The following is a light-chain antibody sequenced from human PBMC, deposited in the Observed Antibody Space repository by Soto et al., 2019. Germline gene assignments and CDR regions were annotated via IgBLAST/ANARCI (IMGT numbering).Light chain of an antibody. J-gene: IGKJ2*01. CDR1: QSIYSN. Sequence: EIVMTQSPATLSVSPGERATLSCRASQSIYSNLAWYQQKPGQAPRLLIYGASTRATGIAARFSGSGSGTEFTLTISSLQSDDFAAYYCQHYSQWPPHTFGQGTKLEIK. CDR2: GAS. CDR3: QHYSQWPPHT. V-gene: IGKV3-15*01.